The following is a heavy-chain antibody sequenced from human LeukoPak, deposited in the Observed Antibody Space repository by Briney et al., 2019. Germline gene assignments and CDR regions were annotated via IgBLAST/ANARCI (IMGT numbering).Heavy chain of an antibody. CDR2: ITSDGSAT. D-gene: IGHD2-15*01. V-gene: IGHV3-74*01. Sequence: PGGSLRLSCAVSGFTFSSYWMHWVRQGPGKGLAWVSRITSDGSATDYADSVKGRFTISRDNAKNTLYPHMDSLRAEDTAVYYCARDASPGYFDLWGRGTLVTVSP. CDR3: ARDASPGYFDL. J-gene: IGHJ2*01. CDR1: GFTFSSYW.